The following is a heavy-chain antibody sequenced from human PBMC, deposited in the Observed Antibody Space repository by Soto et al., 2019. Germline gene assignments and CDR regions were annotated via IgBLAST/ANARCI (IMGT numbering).Heavy chain of an antibody. CDR2: ISYDGSNK. J-gene: IGHJ6*02. V-gene: IGHV3-30*18. Sequence: QVQLVESGGGVVQPGRSLRLSCAASGFTFSSYGMHWVRQAPGKGLEWVAVISYDGSNKYYADFVKGRFTMSRDNSKNTLYLLMNSLRAEDTAVYYCAKDEGSGSYYHNYGMDVWGQGTTVTVSS. CDR1: GFTFSSYG. D-gene: IGHD3-10*01. CDR3: AKDEGSGSYYHNYGMDV.